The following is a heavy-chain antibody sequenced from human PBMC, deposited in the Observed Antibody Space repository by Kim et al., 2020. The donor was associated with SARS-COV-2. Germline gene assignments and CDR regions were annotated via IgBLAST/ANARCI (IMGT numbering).Heavy chain of an antibody. Sequence: SLKRRVTISVATSKNQFSLKLSSVTAADTAVYYCARAREYYYGSGRWFDPWGQGTLVTVSS. V-gene: IGHV4-34*01. CDR3: ARAREYYYGSGRWFDP. J-gene: IGHJ5*02. D-gene: IGHD3-10*01.